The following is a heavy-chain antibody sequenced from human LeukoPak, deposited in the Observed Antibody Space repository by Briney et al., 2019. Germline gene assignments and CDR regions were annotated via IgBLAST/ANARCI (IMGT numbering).Heavy chain of an antibody. CDR3: AKPARTDYADY. J-gene: IGHJ4*02. Sequence: GGSLRLSCAASGFTFISYWMSWVRQAPGKGLEWVANIKQDGSEKYYVGSVKGRFTISRDNAKNSLYLQMNSLRAEDTAVYYCAKPARTDYADYWGQGTLVTVSS. V-gene: IGHV3-7*01. CDR1: GFTFISYW. CDR2: IKQDGSEK. D-gene: IGHD1-14*01.